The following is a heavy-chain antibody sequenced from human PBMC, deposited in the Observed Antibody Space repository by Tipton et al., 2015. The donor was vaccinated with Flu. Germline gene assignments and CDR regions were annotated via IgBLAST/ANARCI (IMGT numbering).Heavy chain of an antibody. CDR3: ARDEGDGFNDLDF. Sequence: SGFDLRTHGLNWVRQAPGKGLEWVASISGNGKYTYYADSVRGRFTISRDNARRSLFIQIQSLGVEDTATYYCARDEGDGFNDLDFWGQGTLVTVSS. V-gene: IGHV3-21*01. J-gene: IGHJ4*02. D-gene: IGHD5-24*01. CDR2: ISGNGKYT. CDR1: GFDLRTHG.